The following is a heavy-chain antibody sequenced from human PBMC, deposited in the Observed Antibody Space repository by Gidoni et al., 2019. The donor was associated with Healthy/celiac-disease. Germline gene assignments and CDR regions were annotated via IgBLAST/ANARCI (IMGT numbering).Heavy chain of an antibody. CDR1: GFTFSSYA. J-gene: IGHJ2*01. V-gene: IGHV3-23*01. CDR2: ISGSGGST. Sequence: EVQLLESGGGLVQPGGSLRLSCAASGFTFSSYAMSWVRQAPGKGLEWVPAISGSGGSTYYADSVKGRFTISRDNSKNTLYLQMNSLRAEDTAVYYCAKAIAYDWYFDLWGRGTLVTVSS. D-gene: IGHD6-13*01. CDR3: AKAIAYDWYFDL.